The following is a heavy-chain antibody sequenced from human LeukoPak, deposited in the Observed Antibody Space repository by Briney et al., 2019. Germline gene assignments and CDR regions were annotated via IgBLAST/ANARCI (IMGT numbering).Heavy chain of an antibody. J-gene: IGHJ5*02. D-gene: IGHD6-13*01. V-gene: IGHV3-30*04. CDR3: AREHIATSGNNWFDP. CDR1: GFTFGDYA. CDR2: ISYDGRNK. Sequence: GGSLRLSCAASGFTFGDYAMHWVRQAPGKGLEWVAVISYDGRNKYYADSVKGRFTISRDNSKNTLFLQMNSLRAEDTAVYSCAREHIATSGNNWFDPWGQGTLVTVSS.